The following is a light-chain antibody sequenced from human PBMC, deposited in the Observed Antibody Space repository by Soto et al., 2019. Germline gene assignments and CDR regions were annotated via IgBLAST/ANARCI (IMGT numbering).Light chain of an antibody. CDR1: QSVSSSY. CDR2: GAS. CDR3: QQYGSSTSIT. Sequence: EIVLTQSPGTLSLSPGERATLSCRASQSVSSSYLAWYQQKPGQAPRLLIYGASSRATGIPERFSGSGSGTDFTLTISRLEPEDFAVYYCQQYGSSTSITFGQGTRLEMK. J-gene: IGKJ5*01. V-gene: IGKV3-20*01.